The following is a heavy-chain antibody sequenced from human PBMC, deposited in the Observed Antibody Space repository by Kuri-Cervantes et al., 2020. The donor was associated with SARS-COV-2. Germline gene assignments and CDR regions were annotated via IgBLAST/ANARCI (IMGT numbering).Heavy chain of an antibody. D-gene: IGHD6-19*01. V-gene: IGHV3-30*03. J-gene: IGHJ4*02. CDR2: ISYDETYK. CDR1: RFTFRNYG. CDR3: AAERYEWLAYAYYFDL. Sequence: LSLTCAASRFTFRNYGMHWVRQAPGKGLGWVALISYDETYKYYADSVEGRFTISRDNSENTLYLQMNSLRAEDTAMYYCAAERYEWLAYAYYFDLWGQGTLVTVSS.